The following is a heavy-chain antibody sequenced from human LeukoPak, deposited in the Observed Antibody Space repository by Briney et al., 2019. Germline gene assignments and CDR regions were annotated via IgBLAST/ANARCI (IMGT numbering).Heavy chain of an antibody. CDR2: INGGSGNT. CDR3: ARCYGFWSGYYGLCNC. CDR1: RYTFTDYT. V-gene: IGHV1-3*01. Sequence: ASVKVSCKASRYTFTDYTMHWLRQAPGQRLDWMGWINGGSGNTKYSPEFQGRVTITRDTSASTAYMELSSLRSEDTAVYYCARCYGFWSGYYGLCNCWGQGTLVTVSS. J-gene: IGHJ4*02. D-gene: IGHD3-3*01.